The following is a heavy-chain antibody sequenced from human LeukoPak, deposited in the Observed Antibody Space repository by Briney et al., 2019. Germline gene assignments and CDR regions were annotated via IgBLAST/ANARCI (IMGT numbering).Heavy chain of an antibody. V-gene: IGHV3-74*01. Sequence: PGGSLRLSCAAPGYTSRSYLIHWVRQAPGEGLGWVSLINSDDSSTNYADYVKGRFTISRDNDKNTLYLQMISLRAEDTAVYYCARDQIVGARGFGYWGQGTVVTVTS. CDR2: INSDDSST. D-gene: IGHD1-26*01. CDR1: GYTSRSYL. J-gene: IGHJ4*02. CDR3: ARDQIVGARGFGY.